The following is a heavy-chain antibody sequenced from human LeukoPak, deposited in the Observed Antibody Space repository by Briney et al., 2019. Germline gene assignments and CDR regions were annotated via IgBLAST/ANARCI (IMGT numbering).Heavy chain of an antibody. V-gene: IGHV1-69*01. CDR2: IIPIFGTA. CDR3: GGPYCSGGSCYSRVKYGMDV. CDR1: GGTFSSYA. J-gene: IGHJ6*04. D-gene: IGHD2-15*01. Sequence: SVKVSCKASGGTFSSYAISWVRQAPGQGLEWMGGIIPIFGTANYAQKFQGRVTITADESTSTAYMELSSLRSEDTAVYYCGGPYCSGGSCYSRVKYGMDVCGKGTTVTVSS.